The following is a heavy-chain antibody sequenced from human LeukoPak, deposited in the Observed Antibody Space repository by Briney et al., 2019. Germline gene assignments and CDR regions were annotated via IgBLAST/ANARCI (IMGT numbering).Heavy chain of an antibody. CDR3: ARENWNDDYNWFDP. V-gene: IGHV1-24*01. Sequence: GASVKVSCKVSGYTLTELSMHWVRQAPGKGLEWMGGFDPEDGETFYAQKFQGRVTMTRNTSISTAYMELSSLRSEDTAVYYCARENWNDDYNWFDPWGQGTLVTVSS. CDR2: FDPEDGET. D-gene: IGHD1-1*01. CDR1: GYTLTELS. J-gene: IGHJ5*02.